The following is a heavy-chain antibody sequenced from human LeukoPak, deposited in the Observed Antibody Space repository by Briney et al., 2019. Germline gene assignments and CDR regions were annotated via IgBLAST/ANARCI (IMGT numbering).Heavy chain of an antibody. Sequence: GGSLRLSCAASGFTFRSYEMNWVREAPGKGLEWVSYISSSSNIIYYADSVKGRFIISRDNAKNSLFLQMNSLRDEDTAVYYCAREGFYGSGRGADFDYWRQGTLVTVSS. CDR3: AREGFYGSGRGADFDY. CDR2: ISSSSNII. J-gene: IGHJ4*02. D-gene: IGHD3-10*01. V-gene: IGHV3-48*03. CDR1: GFTFRSYE.